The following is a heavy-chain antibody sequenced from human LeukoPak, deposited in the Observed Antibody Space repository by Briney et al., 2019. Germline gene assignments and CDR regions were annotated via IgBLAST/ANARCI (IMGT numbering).Heavy chain of an antibody. CDR2: IYYSGTT. CDR3: ARHNTSSPPDY. CDR1: GGSISSSNYY. D-gene: IGHD6-6*01. V-gene: IGHV4-39*01. Sequence: SETLSLTCTVSGGSISSSNYYWDWIRQPPGKGLEWIGCIYYSGTTYYNPSLKSRRTISVDTSKNQFSLRLSSVTAADTAVYYCARHNTSSPPDYWGQGTLVTVSS. J-gene: IGHJ4*02.